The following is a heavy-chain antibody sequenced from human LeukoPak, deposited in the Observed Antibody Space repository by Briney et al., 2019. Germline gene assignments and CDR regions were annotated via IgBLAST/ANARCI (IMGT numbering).Heavy chain of an antibody. D-gene: IGHD6-19*01. Sequence: SGGSLRLSCAASGFTFSSYAMSWVRQAPGKGLEWVSAISGSGGSTYYADSVKGRFTISRDNSKNTLCLQMNSLRAEDTAVYYCAKHQWLVEEYYFDYWGQGTLVTVSS. CDR3: AKHQWLVEEYYFDY. CDR1: GFTFSSYA. CDR2: ISGSGGST. V-gene: IGHV3-23*01. J-gene: IGHJ4*02.